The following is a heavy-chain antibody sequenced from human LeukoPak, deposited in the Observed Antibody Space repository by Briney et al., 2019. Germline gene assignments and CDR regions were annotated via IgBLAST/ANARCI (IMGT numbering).Heavy chain of an antibody. J-gene: IGHJ3*02. Sequence: SETLSLTCTVSGGSISSYYWSWIRQPPGKGLEWIGYIYTSGSTNYNPSLKSRVTISIDTSKNQFSLKLSSVTAADTAVYYCARDLVTVTKGFDIWGQGTMVSVSS. V-gene: IGHV4-59*01. CDR3: ARDLVTVTKGFDI. CDR2: IYTSGST. CDR1: GGSISSYY. D-gene: IGHD4-17*01.